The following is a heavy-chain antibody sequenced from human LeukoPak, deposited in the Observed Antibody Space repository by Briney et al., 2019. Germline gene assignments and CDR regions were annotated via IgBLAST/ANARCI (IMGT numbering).Heavy chain of an antibody. V-gene: IGHV1-69*04. CDR3: ARDDIAAAGTNWFDP. J-gene: IGHJ5*02. Sequence: EASVKVSCKASGGTFSSCAISWVRQAPGQGLEWMGRIIPILGIANYAQKFQGRVTITADKSTSTAYMELSSLRSEDTAVYYCARDDIAAAGTNWFDPWGQGTLVTVSS. D-gene: IGHD6-13*01. CDR1: GGTFSSCA. CDR2: IIPILGIA.